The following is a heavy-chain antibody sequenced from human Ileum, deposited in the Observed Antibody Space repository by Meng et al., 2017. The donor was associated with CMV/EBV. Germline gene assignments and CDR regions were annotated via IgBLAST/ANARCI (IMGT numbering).Heavy chain of an antibody. CDR3: ASLSSTGYYYFDY. V-gene: IGHV6-1*01. CDR2: TYYRSKWYN. Sequence: GDSVSGNRAAWNWIRQSPSRGLEWLGRTYYRSKWYNDYAVSVKSRITINPDTSKNQFSLQLNSVTPEDTVVYYCASLSSTGYYYFDYWGQGTLVTVSS. CDR1: GDSVSGNRAA. D-gene: IGHD6-19*01. J-gene: IGHJ4*02.